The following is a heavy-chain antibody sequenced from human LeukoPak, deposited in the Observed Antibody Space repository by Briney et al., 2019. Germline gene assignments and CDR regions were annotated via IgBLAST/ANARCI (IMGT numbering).Heavy chain of an antibody. CDR3: ASGGRTTAPDF. CDR1: GYTFDSYG. D-gene: IGHD2/OR15-2a*01. J-gene: IGHJ4*02. CDR2: ITAYSGHI. V-gene: IGHV1-18*01. Sequence: ASVKVSCKTSGYTFDSYGISWVRQAPGQGLEWMAWITAYSGHIDYAQNLQGRVTVTTDTSTSTAHMELRSLRSDDTAVYYCASGGRTTAPDFWGQGTLVTVTS.